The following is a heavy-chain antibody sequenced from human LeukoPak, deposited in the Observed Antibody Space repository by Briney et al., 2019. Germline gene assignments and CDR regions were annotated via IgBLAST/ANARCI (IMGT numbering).Heavy chain of an antibody. J-gene: IGHJ6*04. V-gene: IGHV3-30*04. CDR1: GFTFSSYE. Sequence: GGSLRLSCAASGFTFSSYEMNWVRQAPGKGLEWVAVISYDGSNKYYADSVKGRFTISRDNSKNTLYLQMNSLRAEDTAVYYCARELISRGYSGPYYYYGMDVWGKGTTVTVSS. CDR3: ARELISRGYSGPYYYYGMDV. D-gene: IGHD5-12*01. CDR2: ISYDGSNK.